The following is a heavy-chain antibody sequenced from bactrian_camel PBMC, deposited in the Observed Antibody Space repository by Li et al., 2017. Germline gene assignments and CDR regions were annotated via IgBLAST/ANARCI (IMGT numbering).Heavy chain of an antibody. CDR2: INDVSSRT. CDR3: TTDPTLWIGYSGRAGYGYRY. V-gene: IGHV3-2*01. Sequence: HVQLVESGGGLVQPGGSLRLSCAASGFTFSNYYMNWVRQAPGKGLEWVSSINDVSSRTYYADSVKGRFTIARDNRKNTLYLHMNILKSEDTALYYCTTDPTLWIGYSGRAGYGYRYWGQGTQVTVS. J-gene: IGHJ4*01. CDR1: GFTFSNYY. D-gene: IGHD3*01.